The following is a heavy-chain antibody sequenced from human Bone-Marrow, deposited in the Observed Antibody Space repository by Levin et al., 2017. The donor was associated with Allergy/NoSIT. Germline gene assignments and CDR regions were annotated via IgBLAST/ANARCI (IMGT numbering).Heavy chain of an antibody. CDR3: AREWRFRFLEWLP. CDR1: GFTLSLYG. V-gene: IGHV3-33*01. CDR2: IWHDGNNK. D-gene: IGHD3-3*01. Sequence: GESLKISCAASGFTLSLYGTHWVRQAPGKGLEWVGVIWHDGNNKYYADSVKGRFTISRDNSKNTVYLQMNSLRTEDTALYYCAREWRFRFLEWLPGGEGTLVTVSP. J-gene: IGHJ4*02.